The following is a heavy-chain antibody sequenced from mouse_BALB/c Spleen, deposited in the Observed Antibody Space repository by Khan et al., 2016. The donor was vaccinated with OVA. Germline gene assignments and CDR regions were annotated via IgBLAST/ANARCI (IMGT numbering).Heavy chain of an antibody. CDR3: ARSGVYDGCYAWFAY. Sequence: VQLQESGAELAKPGASVKMSCKASGYTFTSYWMHWVKQRPGQGLEWIGYINPITGYADYNQKFKDRATLTADKSYSTAYCQLSSLTSEDSAVFYCARSGVYDGCYAWFAYWGQGTLVTVSA. D-gene: IGHD2-3*01. J-gene: IGHJ3*01. CDR1: GYTFTSYW. V-gene: IGHV1-7*01. CDR2: INPITGYA.